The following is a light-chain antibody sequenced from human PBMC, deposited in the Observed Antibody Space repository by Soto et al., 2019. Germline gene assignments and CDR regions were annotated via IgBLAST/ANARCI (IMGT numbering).Light chain of an antibody. CDR1: QSISSW. J-gene: IGKJ2*01. CDR3: QQYNSYPYT. CDR2: KAS. V-gene: IGKV1-5*03. Sequence: DIQMTQSPYTLFASGEDRVTITCRASQSISSWLAWFQQKPGKAPKLLIYKASSLESGVPSRFRGSGSGTEFPLTISSLQPDDFASYYCQQYNSYPYTFGQGTKLEIK.